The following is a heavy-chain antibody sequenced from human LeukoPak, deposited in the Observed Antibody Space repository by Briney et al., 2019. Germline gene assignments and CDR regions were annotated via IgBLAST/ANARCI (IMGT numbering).Heavy chain of an antibody. CDR3: ARGNEWAFDY. D-gene: IGHD1-26*01. J-gene: IGHJ4*02. CDR2: INTDGTST. Sequence: QPGGSLRLSCAAAGFTFSSYWMHWVRQAPGKGLVWVSRINTDGTSTIYADSVKGRFTISRDNAKNTLYLQMNSLRAEDTAVYACARGNEWAFDYWGQGTLVTVSS. V-gene: IGHV3-74*01. CDR1: GFTFSSYW.